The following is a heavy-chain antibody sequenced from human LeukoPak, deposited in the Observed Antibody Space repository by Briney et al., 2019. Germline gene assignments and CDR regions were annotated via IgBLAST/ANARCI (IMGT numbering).Heavy chain of an antibody. Sequence: GGSLRLSCAASGFTFSNYAMHWVRQAPGKGLECVAVISYDGNNKYYADSVKGRFTISRDNSKNTLYLQMNSLRAEDTAVYYCARDRGSGSPTYYFDYWGQGTLVTVSS. V-gene: IGHV3-30*04. CDR1: GFTFSNYA. CDR2: ISYDGNNK. CDR3: ARDRGSGSPTYYFDY. J-gene: IGHJ4*02. D-gene: IGHD1-26*01.